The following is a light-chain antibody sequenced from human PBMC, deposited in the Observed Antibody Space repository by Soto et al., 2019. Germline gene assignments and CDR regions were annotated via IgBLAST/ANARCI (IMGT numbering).Light chain of an antibody. CDR3: QSYDSSLSRSYV. V-gene: IGLV1-40*01. Sequence: QSVLTQPPSVSGAPGQRVTISCTGSSSNIGAGYDVHWYQQLPGAAPKLLIYANNNRPSGVPDQFSGSKSDTSASLAITGLQAEDEADYYCQSYDSSLSRSYVFGTGTKVTVL. J-gene: IGLJ1*01. CDR1: SSNIGAGYD. CDR2: ANN.